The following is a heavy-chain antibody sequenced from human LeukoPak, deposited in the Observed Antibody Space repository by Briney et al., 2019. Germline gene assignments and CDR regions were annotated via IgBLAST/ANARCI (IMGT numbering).Heavy chain of an antibody. J-gene: IGHJ3*02. CDR2: INPSGGST. V-gene: IGHV1-46*01. Sequence: ASVKVSCKASGYTFTNYFMHWVRQAPGQGLEWMGIINPSGGSTSYAQKFQGRVTMTRDTSTSTVYMELSNLRSEDTAVYYCARESCGGDCRDAFDIWGQGTMVTVSS. D-gene: IGHD2-21*02. CDR1: GYTFTNYF. CDR3: ARESCGGDCRDAFDI.